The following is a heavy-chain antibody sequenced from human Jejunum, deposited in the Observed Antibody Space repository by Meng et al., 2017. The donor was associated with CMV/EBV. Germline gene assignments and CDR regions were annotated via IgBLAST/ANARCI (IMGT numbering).Heavy chain of an antibody. CDR2: FYFGGYT. Sequence: GGSISTSSYNWGWIRQPPGKGLEWIGSFYFGGYTYYNPSLKSRVSVSEDPSKNQFSLRLSSMTAADTAIYYCAKFGKSVGRAAFFDPWGQGILVTVSS. V-gene: IGHV4-39*07. D-gene: IGHD2-15*01. CDR1: GGSISTSSYN. CDR3: AKFGKSVGRAAFFDP. J-gene: IGHJ5*02.